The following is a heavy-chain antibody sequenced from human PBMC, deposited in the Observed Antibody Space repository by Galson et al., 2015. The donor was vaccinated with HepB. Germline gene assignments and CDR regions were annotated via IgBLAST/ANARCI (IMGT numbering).Heavy chain of an antibody. V-gene: IGHV3-7*01. Sequence: SLRLSCAASGFEFNFYWMTWVRQAPGKGLEWVANIKRDSSEKYLADSVKGRFAISRDNAKTSVYLQMNDLRAEDTAVYYCARARSNGANYHLVFDSWGQGALVTISS. CDR2: IKRDSSEK. J-gene: IGHJ4*02. D-gene: IGHD4/OR15-4a*01. CDR3: ARARSNGANYHLVFDS. CDR1: GFEFNFYW.